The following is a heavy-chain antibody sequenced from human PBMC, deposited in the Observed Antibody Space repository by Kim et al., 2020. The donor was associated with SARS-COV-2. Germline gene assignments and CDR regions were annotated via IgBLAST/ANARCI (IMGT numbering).Heavy chain of an antibody. Sequence: SRFTISLDTSKNQFSLKLSSVTAADTAVYYCARISGITIFGVVITGPFDYWGQGTLVTVSS. D-gene: IGHD3-3*01. J-gene: IGHJ4*02. V-gene: IGHV4-31*02. CDR3: ARISGITIFGVVITGPFDY.